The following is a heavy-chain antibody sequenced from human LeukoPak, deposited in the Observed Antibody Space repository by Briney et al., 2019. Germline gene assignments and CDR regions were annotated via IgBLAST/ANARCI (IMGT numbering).Heavy chain of an antibody. D-gene: IGHD3-16*01. CDR2: IDWDDDK. Sequence: EAGPALVKSTQTLTRTCTVAEFSLSTSGMCVSWIHQPPGKALEWLARIDWDDDKYYSTSLKTRLTISKDTSKNQVVLTMTNMDPVDTATYYCARITGEGLDYWGQGTLVTVSS. J-gene: IGHJ4*02. CDR3: ARITGEGLDY. V-gene: IGHV2-70*11. CDR1: EFSLSTSGMC.